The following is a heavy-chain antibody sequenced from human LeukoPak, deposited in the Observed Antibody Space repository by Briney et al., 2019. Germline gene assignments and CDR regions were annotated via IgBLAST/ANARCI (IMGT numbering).Heavy chain of an antibody. Sequence: ASVKVSCKASGYTFTSYGISWVRQAPGQGLEWMGWISAYNGNTNYAQKLQGRVTMTTDTSTSTAYMELRSLRSDDTAVYYCAKVGEDIVVEPATYYYYYMDVWGKGTTVTISS. D-gene: IGHD2-2*01. CDR3: AKVGEDIVVEPATYYYYYMDV. CDR2: ISAYNGNT. CDR1: GYTFTSYG. V-gene: IGHV1-18*01. J-gene: IGHJ6*03.